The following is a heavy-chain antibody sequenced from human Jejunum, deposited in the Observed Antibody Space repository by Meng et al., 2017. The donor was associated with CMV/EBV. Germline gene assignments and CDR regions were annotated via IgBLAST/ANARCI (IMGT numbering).Heavy chain of an antibody. Sequence: QLQLQESGPRLVKPSETLSLICTVSGGSISSSSYYWGWIRQPQGKGLEWIGSISYSGTTYYNPSLDSRVTISVDSSKNQISLRLNSVTAADTAVYYCARHPDDMSTISMGKEYYFDYWAQGTLVTVSS. CDR1: GGSISSSSYY. CDR2: ISYSGTT. V-gene: IGHV4-39*01. CDR3: ARHPDDMSTISMGKEYYFDY. D-gene: IGHD2/OR15-2a*01. J-gene: IGHJ4*02.